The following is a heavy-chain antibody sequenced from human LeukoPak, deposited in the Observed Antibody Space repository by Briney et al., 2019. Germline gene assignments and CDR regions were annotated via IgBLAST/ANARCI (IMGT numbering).Heavy chain of an antibody. CDR2: IYYSGST. J-gene: IGHJ4*02. CDR3: ARDNCSGGSCYNDY. D-gene: IGHD2-15*01. Sequence: SETLSLTCTVSGGSISSYYWSWIRQPPGKGLEWIGYIYYSGSTNHNPSLKSRVTISVDTSKNQFSLKLSSVTAADTAVYYCARDNCSGGSCYNDYWGQGTLVTVSS. V-gene: IGHV4-59*01. CDR1: GGSISSYY.